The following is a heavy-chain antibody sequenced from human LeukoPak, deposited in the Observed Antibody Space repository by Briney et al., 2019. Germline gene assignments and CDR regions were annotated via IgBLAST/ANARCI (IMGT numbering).Heavy chain of an antibody. V-gene: IGHV3-48*01. D-gene: IGHD1-26*01. CDR3: EKDGGTHFDY. Sequence: GGTLRLSRAASGFTFRTSGMNSVRQAPGKGLEWVSYISSSGTTISYAQSVKGRFTLNRDNAQISLTLNMNTLRADDTAVYYCEKDGGTHFDYWGQGTLVTASS. J-gene: IGHJ4*02. CDR2: ISSSGTTI. CDR1: GFTFRTSG.